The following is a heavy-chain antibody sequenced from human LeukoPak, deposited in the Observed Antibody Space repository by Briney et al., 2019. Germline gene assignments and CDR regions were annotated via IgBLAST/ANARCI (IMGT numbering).Heavy chain of an antibody. CDR2: ISPKGIT. D-gene: IGHD1-26*01. V-gene: IGHV4-38-2*02. J-gene: IGHJ4*02. CDR3: ARGGGRSGSYFDY. CDR1: GYAINIDYS. Sequence: SETLSLTCLDSGYAINIDYSWGWTRQSPGKGLEWIGVISPKGITYYNPSLRGRVTISVDTSKNQFSLKLSSVTAADTAVYYCARGGGRSGSYFDYWGQGTLVTVSS.